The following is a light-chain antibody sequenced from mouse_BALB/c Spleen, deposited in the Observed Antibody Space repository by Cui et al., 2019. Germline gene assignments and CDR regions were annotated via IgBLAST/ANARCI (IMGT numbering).Light chain of an antibody. J-gene: IGKJ5*01. Sequence: ENFLTQSPAIMPASLGEKVTMSCRASSSVNYMYWYQQKSGASPKLWIYYTSNLASGVPARFSGSGSGNSYSLTISSMEGEDAATYYCQQFTSSPLTFGAGTKLEMK. CDR3: QQFTSSPLT. CDR2: YTS. V-gene: IGKV4-50*01. CDR1: SSVNY.